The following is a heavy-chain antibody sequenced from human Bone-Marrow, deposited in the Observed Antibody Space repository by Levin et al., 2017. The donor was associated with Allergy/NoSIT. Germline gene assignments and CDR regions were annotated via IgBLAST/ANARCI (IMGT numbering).Heavy chain of an antibody. J-gene: IGHJ6*02. V-gene: IGHV3-7*01. CDR2: IKQDETEK. D-gene: IGHD3-16*02. CDR3: AVIPVFHGMDV. Sequence: GGSLRLSCAASGFTFSSSWMNWVRQAPGKGLEWVANIKQDETEKYYLDSVKGRFTISRDNAKNSLYLQMNSLRAEDTAVYYCAVIPVFHGMDVWGQGTTVTVSS. CDR1: GFTFSSSW.